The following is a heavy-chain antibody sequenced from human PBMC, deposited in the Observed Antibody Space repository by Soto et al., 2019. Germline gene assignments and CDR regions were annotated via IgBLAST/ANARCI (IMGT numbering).Heavy chain of an antibody. J-gene: IGHJ5*02. Sequence: GGFLRLSCAASGFTFSSYSMNWVRQAPGKGLEWVSYISSSSSTIYYADSVKGRFTISRDNAKNSLYLQMNSLRDEDTAVYYCARKGIAAAGGNWFDPWGQGTLVTVSS. V-gene: IGHV3-48*02. CDR1: GFTFSSYS. CDR3: ARKGIAAAGGNWFDP. D-gene: IGHD6-13*01. CDR2: ISSSSSTI.